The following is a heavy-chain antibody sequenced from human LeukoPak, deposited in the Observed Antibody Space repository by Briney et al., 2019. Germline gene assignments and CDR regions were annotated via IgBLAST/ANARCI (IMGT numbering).Heavy chain of an antibody. CDR3: ARSVIAVAGYDAFDI. J-gene: IGHJ3*02. D-gene: IGHD6-19*01. Sequence: GGSLRLSCAASGFTFSAYSMNWVRQAPGKGLDWVSYISSRSFTIYYADSVKGRLTISRDNDKNSLYLEMNSLRDEDTAVYYCARSVIAVAGYDAFDIWGQGTVVTVSS. V-gene: IGHV3-48*02. CDR2: ISSRSFTI. CDR1: GFTFSAYS.